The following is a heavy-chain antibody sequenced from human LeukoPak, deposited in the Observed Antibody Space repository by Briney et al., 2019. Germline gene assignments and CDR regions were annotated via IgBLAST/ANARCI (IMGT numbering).Heavy chain of an antibody. CDR1: GGSISSSSYY. V-gene: IGHV4-39*07. J-gene: IGHJ4*02. D-gene: IGHD1-20*01. CDR3: ARYNWNDYGARYYFDY. CDR2: IYYSGST. Sequence: SETLSLTCTVSGGSISSSSYYWGWIRQPPGKGLEWIGSIYYSGSTYYNPSLKSRATISVDTSKNQFSLKLSSVTAADTAVYYCARYNWNDYGARYYFDYWGQGTLVTVSS.